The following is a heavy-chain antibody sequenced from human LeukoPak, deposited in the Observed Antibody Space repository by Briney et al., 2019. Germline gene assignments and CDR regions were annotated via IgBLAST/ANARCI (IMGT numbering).Heavy chain of an antibody. CDR1: GGSINSSTFY. Sequence: KPSDTLSLTCTVSGGSINSSTFYWGWIRQPPGKGLEWIGSIYYDGSTYYNPSLKSRVTISVDTSKNQFSLKLTSVTAADTAVYFCARRSDSGSDDGEDYFDYWGQGTLVTVSS. D-gene: IGHD1-26*01. J-gene: IGHJ4*02. CDR3: ARRSDSGSDDGEDYFDY. CDR2: IYYDGST. V-gene: IGHV4-39*01.